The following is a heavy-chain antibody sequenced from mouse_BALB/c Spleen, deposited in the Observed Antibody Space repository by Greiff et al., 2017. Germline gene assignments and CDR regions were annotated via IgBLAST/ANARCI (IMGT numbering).Heavy chain of an antibody. D-gene: IGHD1-1*01. CDR2: ISDGGSYT. Sequence: EVMLVESGGGLVKPGGSLKLSCAASGFTFSDYYMYWVRQTPEKRLEWVATISDGGSYTYYPDSVKGRFTISRDNAKNNLYLQMSSLKSEDTAMYYCARQGWSHLFPMDYWGQGTSVTVSS. CDR3: ARQGWSHLFPMDY. V-gene: IGHV5-4*02. J-gene: IGHJ4*01. CDR1: GFTFSDYY.